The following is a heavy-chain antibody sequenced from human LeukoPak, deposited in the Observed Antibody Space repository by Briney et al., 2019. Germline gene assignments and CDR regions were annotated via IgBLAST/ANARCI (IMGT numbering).Heavy chain of an antibody. CDR2: IYYSGST. CDR3: ARRGRRFTGWYFDL. J-gene: IGHJ2*01. V-gene: IGHV4-59*01. Sequence: PSETLSLTCTVSGGSISSYYWSWIRQPPGKGLEWIGYIYYSGSTDYNPSLKSRVTISVDTSKNQFSLKLSSVTAADTAVYYCARRGRRFTGWYFDLWGRGTLVTVSS. CDR1: GGSISSYY. D-gene: IGHD2-8*02.